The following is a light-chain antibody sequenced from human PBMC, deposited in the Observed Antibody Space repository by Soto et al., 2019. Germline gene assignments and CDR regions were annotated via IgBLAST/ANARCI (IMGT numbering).Light chain of an antibody. CDR1: QSVSSY. J-gene: IGKJ4*01. CDR3: QQRGNLPT. Sequence: EIVLTQSPATLSLSPGERATLSCRASQSVSSYLAWYQQKPGQAPRLLIYDASNRATGIPARFSGSRSGTDIPLVISTLEPEDVAVYYCQQRGNLPTFGEAANVASK. CDR2: DAS. V-gene: IGKV3-11*01.